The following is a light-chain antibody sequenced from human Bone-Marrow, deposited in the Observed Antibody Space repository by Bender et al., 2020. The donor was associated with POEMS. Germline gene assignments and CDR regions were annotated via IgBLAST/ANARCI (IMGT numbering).Light chain of an antibody. CDR3: GTWDNSLNAAV. J-gene: IGLJ2*01. CDR2: GYN. CDR1: SSNTGSGYD. V-gene: IGLV1-50*01. Sequence: QSVLTQPPSVSGAPGQRVTISCTGSSSNTGSGYDINWYQHLPGTAPKLLIYGYNNRPSGVPDRFSGSKSGTSASLAITGLQTGDEADYYCGTWDNSLNAAVFGGGTKLTVL.